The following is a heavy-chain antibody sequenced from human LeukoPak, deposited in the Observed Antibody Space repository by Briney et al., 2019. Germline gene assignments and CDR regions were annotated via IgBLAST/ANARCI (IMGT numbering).Heavy chain of an antibody. V-gene: IGHV4-38-2*02. CDR2: IYHSGST. D-gene: IGHD3-22*01. CDR1: GYSISSGYY. Sequence: SETLSLTCTVSGYSISSGYYWGWIRQPPGKGLEWIGSIYHSGSTYYNPSLKSRVTISVDTSKNQFSLKLSSVTAADTAVYYCARTPYYYDSRSDYWGQGTLVTVSS. J-gene: IGHJ4*02. CDR3: ARTPYYYDSRSDY.